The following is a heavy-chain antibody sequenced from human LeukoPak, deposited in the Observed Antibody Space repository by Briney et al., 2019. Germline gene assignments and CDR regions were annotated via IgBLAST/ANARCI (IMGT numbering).Heavy chain of an antibody. CDR3: TRDAAPSAKYYFDF. Sequence: ASVNVSCTASGYTFTIYYIHWVRQAPEQGLEWMGIINPSGGGTTYAQKFQGRVTMTRDTSTSTVFMELSSLRSEDTAVYYCTRDAAPSAKYYFDFWGQGTLSPSPQ. V-gene: IGHV1-46*01. CDR2: INPSGGGT. CDR1: GYTFTIYY. D-gene: IGHD2-15*01. J-gene: IGHJ4*02.